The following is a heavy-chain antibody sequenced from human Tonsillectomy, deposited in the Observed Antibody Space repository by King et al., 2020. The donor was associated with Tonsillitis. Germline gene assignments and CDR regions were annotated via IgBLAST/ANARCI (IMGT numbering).Heavy chain of an antibody. J-gene: IGHJ4*02. CDR2: IYSGGST. CDR3: ARASYSSGWSYYLDY. CDR1: GFTVSSNY. Sequence: VQLVESGGGLVQPGGSLRLSCAASGFTVSSNYMSWVRQAPGKGLEWGSVIYSGGSTYYADSVKGRFTISRDNSKNTLYLQMNSLRAEDTAVYYCARASYSSGWSYYLDYWGQGPLVTVPS. D-gene: IGHD6-19*01. V-gene: IGHV3-66*01.